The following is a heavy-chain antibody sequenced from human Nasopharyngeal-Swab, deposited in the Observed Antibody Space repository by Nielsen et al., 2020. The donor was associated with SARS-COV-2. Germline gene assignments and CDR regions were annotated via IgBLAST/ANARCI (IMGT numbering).Heavy chain of an antibody. CDR1: GGSFSGYY. CDR2: INHSGST. J-gene: IGHJ5*02. CDR3: ARGTTMVRGVSGWFDP. V-gene: IGHV4-34*01. D-gene: IGHD3-10*01. Sequence: LETLSLTCAVYGGSFSGYYWSWIRQPPGKGLEWIGEINHSGSTNYNPSLKSRVTISVDTSKNQFSLKLSSVTAADTAVYYCARGTTMVRGVSGWFDPWGQGTLVTVSS.